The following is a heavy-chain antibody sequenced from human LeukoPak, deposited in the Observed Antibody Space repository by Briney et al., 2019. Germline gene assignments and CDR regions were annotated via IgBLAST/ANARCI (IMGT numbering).Heavy chain of an antibody. V-gene: IGHV4-34*01. Sequence: PSETLSLTCAVYGGSFSGYYWTWIRQPPGKGLEWIGEINHSGSTNCNPSLKSRVTISVDTSKNQFSLKMTSVTAADTAVYHCARGLGDRSVYYYLLYWGQGTLVTVSS. CDR1: GGSFSGYY. CDR3: ARGLGDRSVYYYLLY. D-gene: IGHD3-22*01. J-gene: IGHJ4*02. CDR2: INHSGST.